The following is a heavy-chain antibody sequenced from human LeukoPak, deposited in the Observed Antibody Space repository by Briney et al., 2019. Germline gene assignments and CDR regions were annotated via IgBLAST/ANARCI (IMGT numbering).Heavy chain of an antibody. D-gene: IGHD3-22*01. CDR2: INHSGST. V-gene: IGHV4-34*01. CDR3: ARGFYYYYGMDV. Sequence: PPETLSLTCAVYGGSFSGYYWSWIRQPPGKGLEWIGEINHSGSTNYNPSLKSRVTISVDTSKNQFSLKLSSVTAADTAVYYCARGFYYYYGMDVWGQGTTVTVSS. CDR1: GGSFSGYY. J-gene: IGHJ6*02.